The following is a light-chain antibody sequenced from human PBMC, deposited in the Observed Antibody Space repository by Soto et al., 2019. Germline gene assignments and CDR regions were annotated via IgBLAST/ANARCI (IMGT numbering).Light chain of an antibody. Sequence: QPVLSPPASMSGSPGQSITIPCTGTSSDVGGYNYVSWYQRHPGKGPKLMIYEVSNRSSGVATRFSGSKSGNTATLTPSGLHAVHEPVYYSSSYTSYTTSLFGTGTKVTVL. CDR1: SSDVGGYNY. V-gene: IGLV2-14*03. CDR3: SSYTSYTTSL. J-gene: IGLJ1*01. CDR2: EVS.